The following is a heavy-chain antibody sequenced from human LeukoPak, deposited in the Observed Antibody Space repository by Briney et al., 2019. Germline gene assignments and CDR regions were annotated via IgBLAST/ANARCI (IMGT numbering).Heavy chain of an antibody. D-gene: IGHD2-15*01. J-gene: IGHJ4*02. Sequence: GGSLRLSCAASGFTFSSYAMSWVRQAPGKGLEWVSAISGSGGSTYYADSVKGRFTISRDNSKNTLYLQMNSLRAEDTAVYYCARALGYCSGGSCYYFDYWGQGTLVTVSS. V-gene: IGHV3-23*01. CDR2: ISGSGGST. CDR3: ARALGYCSGGSCYYFDY. CDR1: GFTFSSYA.